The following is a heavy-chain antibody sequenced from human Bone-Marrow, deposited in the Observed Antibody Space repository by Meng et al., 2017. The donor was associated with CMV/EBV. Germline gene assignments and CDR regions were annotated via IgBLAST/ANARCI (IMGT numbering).Heavy chain of an antibody. J-gene: IGHJ6*02. V-gene: IGHV4-34*01. CDR3: ARLIAVAPQTQNYYHSYALDV. Sequence: SETLSLTCAVYGGSFSGYYWTWIRQSPGKGLEWIGEINHSGSTKSNPSLMSRVTMSVDTSQNQFSLHLSSVTAADTAVYYCARLIAVAPQTQNYYHSYALDVWGQATTVTVSS. D-gene: IGHD1-14*01. CDR2: INHSGST. CDR1: GGSFSGYY.